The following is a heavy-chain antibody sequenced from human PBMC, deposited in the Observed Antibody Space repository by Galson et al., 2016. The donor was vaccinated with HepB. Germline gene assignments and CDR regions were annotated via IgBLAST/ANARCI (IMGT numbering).Heavy chain of an antibody. J-gene: IGHJ6*02. CDR3: ARGALPGTLRYFGMDV. V-gene: IGHV3-21*01. CDR1: GFTFSSHN. CDR2: ISSSTSYV. D-gene: IGHD2-2*01. Sequence: SLRLSCAASGFTFSSHNMNWVRQAPREGLEWVSSISSSTSYVFYADSVKGRFTISRDNAKNSLSLQMDSLRAEDTAVYYCARGALPGTLRYFGMDVWGQGTTVTVSS.